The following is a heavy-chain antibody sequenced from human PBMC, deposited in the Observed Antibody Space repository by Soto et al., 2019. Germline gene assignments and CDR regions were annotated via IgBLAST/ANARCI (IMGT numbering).Heavy chain of an antibody. CDR2: IKNKYDGGTI. D-gene: IGHD2-8*01. V-gene: IGHV3-15*01. J-gene: IGHJ4*02. Sequence: GGSLRLSCAASGFTFSSAWMSWVRQAPGKGLEWVGRIKNKYDGGTIDYAAPVEGRFTTSREDSKNTLYLQMNSLKTEDTAVYYCAADDSNGPAKIDYWGQGTLVTVSS. CDR3: AADDSNGPAKIDY. CDR1: GFTFSSAW.